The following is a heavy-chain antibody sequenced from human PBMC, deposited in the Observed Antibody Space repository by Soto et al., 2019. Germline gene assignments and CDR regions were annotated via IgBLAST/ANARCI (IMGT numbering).Heavy chain of an antibody. V-gene: IGHV1-3*01. D-gene: IGHD5-12*01. CDR2: INAGNGYT. J-gene: IGHJ3*01. CDR1: GYIFTSYA. Sequence: QVQLVQSGAEVKKPGTSVKISCKASGYIFTSYAMHWVRQVPGQRLEWMGWINAGNGYTKYSQKYQGITTITRDPSASTIYMEMGSLRSADTAVYYCARDVRGYTGYDFGAFDLWGQGTMVTVSS. CDR3: ARDVRGYTGYDFGAFDL.